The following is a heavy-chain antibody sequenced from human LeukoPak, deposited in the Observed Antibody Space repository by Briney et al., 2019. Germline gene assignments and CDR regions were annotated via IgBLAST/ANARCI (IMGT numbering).Heavy chain of an antibody. J-gene: IGHJ5*02. CDR3: ARTHCSSTSCYTRRQGWFDP. V-gene: IGHV4-34*01. CDR2: INHSGST. CDR1: GGSFSGYY. D-gene: IGHD2-2*02. Sequence: SETLSLTCAVYGGSFSGYYWSWIRQPPGKGLEWIGEINHSGSTNYNPSLKSRVTISVDTSKNQFSLKLSSVTAADTAVYYCARTHCSSTSCYTRRQGWFDPWGQGTLVTVSS.